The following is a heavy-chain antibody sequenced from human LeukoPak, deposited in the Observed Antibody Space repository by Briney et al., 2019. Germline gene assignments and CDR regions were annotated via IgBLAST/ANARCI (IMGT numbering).Heavy chain of an antibody. CDR1: GGSFSGYY. J-gene: IGHJ5*02. CDR3: ASSIPFDP. CDR2: INHSGST. Sequence: PETLSLTCAVYGGSFSGYYWSWIRQPPGKGLEWIGEINHSGSTNYNPSLKSRVTISVDTSKNQFSLKLSSVTAADTAVYYCASSIPFDPWGQGTLVTVSS. V-gene: IGHV4-34*01. D-gene: IGHD3-3*02.